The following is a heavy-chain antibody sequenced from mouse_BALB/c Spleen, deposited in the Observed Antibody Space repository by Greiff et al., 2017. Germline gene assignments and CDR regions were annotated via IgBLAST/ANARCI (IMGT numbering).Heavy chain of an antibody. Sequence: EVKLMESGGGLVQPGGSRKLSCAASGFTFSSFGMHWVRQAPEKGLEWVAYISSGSSTIYYADTVKGRFTISRDNPKNTLFLQMTSLRSEDTAMYYCARDYPRAMDYWGQGTSVTVSS. CDR3: ARDYPRAMDY. CDR1: GFTFSSFG. J-gene: IGHJ4*01. CDR2: ISSGSSTI. V-gene: IGHV5-17*02. D-gene: IGHD2-4*01.